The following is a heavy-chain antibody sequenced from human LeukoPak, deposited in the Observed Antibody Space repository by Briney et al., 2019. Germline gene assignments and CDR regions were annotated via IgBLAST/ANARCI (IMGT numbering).Heavy chain of an antibody. Sequence: PGGPLRLSCAASGFTFSIYGMHWVRQAPGKGLEWVAVISYDGSNKDYADCVKSRFTIYRDNSKNTLYLQMNSLRAEDTAVYYCAKDNRYCSCGGCYVNWFDPWGQGTLVTVSS. CDR2: ISYDGSNK. CDR3: AKDNRYCSCGGCYVNWFDP. D-gene: IGHD2-15*01. J-gene: IGHJ5*02. V-gene: IGHV3-30*18. CDR1: GFTFSIYG.